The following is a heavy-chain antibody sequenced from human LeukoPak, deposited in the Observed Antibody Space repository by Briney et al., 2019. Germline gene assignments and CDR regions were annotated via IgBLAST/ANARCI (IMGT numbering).Heavy chain of an antibody. V-gene: IGHV4-61*02. CDR3: ARVADYYESSGYYDY. J-gene: IGHJ4*02. D-gene: IGHD3-22*01. CDR1: GGSISSGSYY. Sequence: SETLSLTCTVSGGSISSGSYYWSWIRQPAGRGLEWIGRIYTSGSTNYNPSLKSRVTISVDTTKNQFSLKLSSVTAADTAVYYCARVADYYESSGYYDYWGQGTLVTVSS. CDR2: IYTSGST.